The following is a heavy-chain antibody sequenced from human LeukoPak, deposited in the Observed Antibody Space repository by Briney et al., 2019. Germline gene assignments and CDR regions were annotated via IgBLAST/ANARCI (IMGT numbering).Heavy chain of an antibody. D-gene: IGHD3-10*01. J-gene: IGHJ6*03. V-gene: IGHV3-23*01. CDR1: GITFSSYA. Sequence: GGSLRLSCAASGITFSSYAMSWVRQAPGKGREWVSAISDSDSTTYYADSVRGRFTISRDNSKNTLYLQMNSLRAADTAVYYCAVFLWFGELTPHYYMDVWGKGTTVTVSS. CDR3: AVFLWFGELTPHYYMDV. CDR2: ISDSDSTT.